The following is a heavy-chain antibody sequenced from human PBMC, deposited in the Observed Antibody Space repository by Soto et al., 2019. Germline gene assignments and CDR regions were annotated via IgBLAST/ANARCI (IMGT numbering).Heavy chain of an antibody. J-gene: IGHJ6*02. CDR3: AREADYGGSRGGMDV. D-gene: IGHD4-17*01. Sequence: QVRLEESGPGLVKPSETLSLICSVSGGSVNNANYFWNWIRHHPENGLEWIGYIYYSGSTRYNPSFKTRATLSMDTTKDQFSLRLNSGTVADTAVYFWAREADYGGSRGGMDVWGRGTTVTVSS. CDR2: IYYSGST. V-gene: IGHV4-31*03. CDR1: GGSVNNANYF.